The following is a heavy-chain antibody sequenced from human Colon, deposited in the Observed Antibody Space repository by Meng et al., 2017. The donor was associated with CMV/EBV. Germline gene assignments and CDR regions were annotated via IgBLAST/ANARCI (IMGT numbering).Heavy chain of an antibody. CDR2: IRYDGSDK. D-gene: IGHD6-6*01. V-gene: IGHV3-30*02. Sequence: GGSLRLSCAASRFPFSSFGMHWVRQAPGKGLEWVAFIRYDGSDKYYVDSVKGRFTISRDNSKNTLYLQMNSLRAEDTAVYYCAKYSSSSLSFESWGQGTLVTVSS. CDR3: AKYSSSSLSFES. J-gene: IGHJ4*02. CDR1: RFPFSSFG.